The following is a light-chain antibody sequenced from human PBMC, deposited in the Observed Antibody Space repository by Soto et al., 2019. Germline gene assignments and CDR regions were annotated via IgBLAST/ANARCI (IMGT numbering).Light chain of an antibody. J-gene: IGLJ2*01. CDR3: SSYTSSSTLI. Sequence: QSVLTQPASVSGSPGQSITISCTGTISDVGGHNYVSWYQHHPGKAPKLMIYEVSNRPSGVSNRFSGSKSGNTASLTISGLQAEDESVYYCSSYTSSSTLIFGGGTQLT. CDR2: EVS. CDR1: ISDVGGHNY. V-gene: IGLV2-14*01.